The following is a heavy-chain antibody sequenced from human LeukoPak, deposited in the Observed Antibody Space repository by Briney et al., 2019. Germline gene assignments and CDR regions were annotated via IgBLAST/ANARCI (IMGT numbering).Heavy chain of an antibody. CDR2: ISGSGGST. CDR3: AKDGDYYDSSGYLDYFDY. CDR1: GFTFSSYA. J-gene: IGHJ4*02. V-gene: IGHV3-23*01. D-gene: IGHD3-22*01. Sequence: GGSLRLSCAASGFTFSSYAMSWVRQAPGKGLEWVSAISGSGGSTYYADSVKGRFTISRDNSKNTLYLQMNSLRAKDTAVYYCAKDGDYYDSSGYLDYFDYWGQGTLVTVSS.